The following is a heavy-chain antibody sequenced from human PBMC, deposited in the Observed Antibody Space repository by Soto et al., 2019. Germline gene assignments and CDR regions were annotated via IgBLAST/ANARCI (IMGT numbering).Heavy chain of an antibody. CDR2: ISAYNGNT. CDR1: GYTFTSYG. J-gene: IGHJ5*02. Sequence: ASVQVSCKASGYTFTSYGISWVGPAPGQGLEWVGWISAYNGNTNYAQKLPGRVTMTTDTSTSTAYMELRSLRSDDTAVYYCAIGRGYSGYWFDPWGQGTLVTVSS. V-gene: IGHV1-18*01. CDR3: AIGRGYSGYWFDP. D-gene: IGHD5-12*01.